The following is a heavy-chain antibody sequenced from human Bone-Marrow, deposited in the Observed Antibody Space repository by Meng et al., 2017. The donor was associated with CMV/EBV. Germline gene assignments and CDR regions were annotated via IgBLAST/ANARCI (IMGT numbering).Heavy chain of an antibody. CDR1: GYTFTNYG. D-gene: IGHD6-6*01. CDR3: ARSEYSSSSHFDS. J-gene: IGHJ4*02. V-gene: IGHV1-8*01. CDR2: MNPNIGNT. Sequence: ASVKVSCKASGYTFTNYGINWVRQAPGQGLEWMGWMNPNIGNTGYAQKFQGRVTMTRDTSISTVYMELSSLRSGDTAVYYCARSEYSSSSHFDSGGQGTLVTVSS.